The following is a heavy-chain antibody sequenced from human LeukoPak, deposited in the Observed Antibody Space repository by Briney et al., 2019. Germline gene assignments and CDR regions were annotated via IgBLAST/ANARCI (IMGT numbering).Heavy chain of an antibody. D-gene: IGHD2-15*01. V-gene: IGHV1-2*02. J-gene: IGHJ4*02. CDR2: INPNSSGT. CDR1: GYTFTGYY. CDR3: ARSKVVVAAKVFDY. Sequence: ASVKVSCKASGYTFTGYYMHWVRHAPGQGLERMGWINPNSSGTNYAQKFQSRVTMTRDTSISTAYMELSRLRSDDTAVYYCARSKVVVAAKVFDYWGQGTLVTVSS.